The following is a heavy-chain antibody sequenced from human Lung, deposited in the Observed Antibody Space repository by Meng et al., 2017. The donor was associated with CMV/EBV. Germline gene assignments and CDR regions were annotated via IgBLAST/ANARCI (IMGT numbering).Heavy chain of an antibody. J-gene: IGHJ4*02. CDR1: GFSLSTSGVG. Sequence: QITLKESGPTLVKPTXTLTPTCTFSGFSLSTSGVGVGWLRQPPGKALEWLALIYWDNDKRYSQSLKSRLTITKDTSKHQVVLTMTNMNPVDTATYYCEHRDSYGFLGYWGQGTLVTVSS. D-gene: IGHD5-18*01. CDR2: IYWDNDK. CDR3: EHRDSYGFLGY. V-gene: IGHV2-5*02.